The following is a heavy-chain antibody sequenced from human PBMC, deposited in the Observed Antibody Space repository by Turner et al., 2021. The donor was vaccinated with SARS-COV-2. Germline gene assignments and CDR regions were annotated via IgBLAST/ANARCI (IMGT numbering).Heavy chain of an antibody. V-gene: IGHV4-39*02. J-gene: IGHJ4*02. CDR1: GGSISSSSYY. CDR3: ASEAVVYFDTSGYYWDY. D-gene: IGHD3-22*01. CDR2: IYYSGST. Sequence: QLQLQESGPGLVKPSETLSLTCTVSGGSISSSSYYWGWIRQPPGKGLEWIGYIYYSGSTYYNPSLKSRVTISVDTSKNHFSLKLSSVTAADTAVYYCASEAVVYFDTSGYYWDYWGQGTLVTVSS.